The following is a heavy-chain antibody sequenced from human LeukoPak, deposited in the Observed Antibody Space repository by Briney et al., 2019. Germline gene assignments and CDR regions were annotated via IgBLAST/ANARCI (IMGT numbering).Heavy chain of an antibody. CDR1: GFTFSRNY. Sequence: GGSLRLSCTASGFTFSRNYMSCVRQAPGKGLEWVSVIYSGGSTYYADSVKGRFTISRDNSKNTLYLQMNSVRAEDQAVSYYAKPAVSGWSLDSWGQGTLVTVSS. J-gene: IGHJ4*02. D-gene: IGHD6-19*01. V-gene: IGHV3-53*01. CDR2: IYSGGST. CDR3: AKPAVSGWSLDS.